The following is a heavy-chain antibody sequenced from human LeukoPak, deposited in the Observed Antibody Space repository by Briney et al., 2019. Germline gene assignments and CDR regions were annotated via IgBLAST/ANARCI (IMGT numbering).Heavy chain of an antibody. Sequence: GESLKISCQGSGYSFTSYWIGWVRQMPGKGLEFMGIIYPGDSDTRYSPSFQGQVTISADKSISTAYLQWRSLKVSDSAMYYCARLTAVVTFDYWGQGTLVTVSS. J-gene: IGHJ4*02. D-gene: IGHD4-23*01. V-gene: IGHV5-51*01. CDR2: IYPGDSDT. CDR3: ARLTAVVTFDY. CDR1: GYSFTSYW.